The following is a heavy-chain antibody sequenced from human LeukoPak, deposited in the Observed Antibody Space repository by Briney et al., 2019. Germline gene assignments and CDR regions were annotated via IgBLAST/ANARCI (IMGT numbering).Heavy chain of an antibody. Sequence: SETLPLTCAVYGESFIGYYWSWIRQPPGKGLEWIGEIRHGGSTNYNPSLKSRVIISVDTSKNQFSLKLSSVTAADTAVYYCANGSYSPDYWGQGTLVTVSS. CDR3: ANGSYSPDY. CDR1: GESFIGYY. V-gene: IGHV4-34*01. CDR2: IRHGGST. J-gene: IGHJ4*02. D-gene: IGHD1-26*01.